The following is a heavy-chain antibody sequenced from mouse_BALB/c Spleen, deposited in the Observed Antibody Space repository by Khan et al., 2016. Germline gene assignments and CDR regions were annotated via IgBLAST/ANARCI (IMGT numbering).Heavy chain of an antibody. J-gene: IGHJ2*01. CDR2: ISYSGST. Sequence: EVQLQESGPGLVKPSQSLSLTCTVTGYSITSDYAWNWIRQFPGNKLEWMGYISYSGSTSYNPSLKSRISITRDTSKNQFFLPLNYVTTEDTATDYCAGGRGHFDYWGHGTTLTVSS. CDR3: AGGRGHFDY. V-gene: IGHV3-2*02. CDR1: GYSITSDYA.